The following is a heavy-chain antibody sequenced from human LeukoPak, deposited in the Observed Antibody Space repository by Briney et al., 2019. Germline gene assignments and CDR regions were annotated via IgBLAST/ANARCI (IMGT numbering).Heavy chain of an antibody. V-gene: IGHV3-7*01. Sequence: GGSLRLSCEASGFTFSSFWMSWASQAPGKGPEWVANIKQDGSEKYYIESVKGRFTISRDNAKTSLFLQMKSLRVEDTAVYYCAKGFRGWPGPDVWGQGTTVTVSS. CDR1: GFTFSSFW. CDR2: IKQDGSEK. CDR3: AKGFRGWPGPDV. J-gene: IGHJ6*02. D-gene: IGHD6-19*01.